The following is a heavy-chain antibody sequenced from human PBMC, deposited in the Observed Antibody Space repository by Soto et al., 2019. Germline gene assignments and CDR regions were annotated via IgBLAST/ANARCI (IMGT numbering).Heavy chain of an antibody. J-gene: IGHJ6*02. CDR3: ARVVRGDFWSGYYSDYYGMDV. CDR1: GGSISSSNW. V-gene: IGHV4-4*02. Sequence: QVQLQESGPGLVKPSGTLSLTCAVSGGSISSSNWWSWVRQPPGKGLEWIGEIYHSGSTNYNPSLKRRVTISVDKSKNQFSLKLSSVTAADTAVYYCARVVRGDFWSGYYSDYYGMDVWGQGTTVTVSS. D-gene: IGHD3-3*01. CDR2: IYHSGST.